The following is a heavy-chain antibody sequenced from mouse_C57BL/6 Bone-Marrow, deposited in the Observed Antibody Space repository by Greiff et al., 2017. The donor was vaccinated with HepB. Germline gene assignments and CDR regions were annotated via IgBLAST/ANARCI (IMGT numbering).Heavy chain of an antibody. Sequence: EVQGVESVAELVRPGASVKLSCTASGFNIKNTYMHWVKQRPEQGLEWIGRIDPANGNTKYAPKFQGKATITADTSSNTAYLQLSSLTSEDTAIYYCALIRQLRLPWFAYWGQGTLVTVSA. CDR2: IDPANGNT. J-gene: IGHJ3*01. CDR1: GFNIKNTY. D-gene: IGHD3-2*02. CDR3: ALIRQLRLPWFAY. V-gene: IGHV14-3*01.